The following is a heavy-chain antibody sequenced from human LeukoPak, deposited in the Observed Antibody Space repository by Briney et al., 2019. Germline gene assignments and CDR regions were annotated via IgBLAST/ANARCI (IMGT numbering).Heavy chain of an antibody. D-gene: IGHD6-25*01. J-gene: IGHJ4*02. CDR1: GFTFSSYA. Sequence: PGGSLRLSCAASGFTFSSYAMSWVRHTPGKGLEWVSSISDSGSSTYYADSVKGQFTISRDHSTNTLFLQMNSLRADDTALYYCAKDSRGFDYWGQGTLVTVSS. CDR2: ISDSGSST. V-gene: IGHV3-23*01. CDR3: AKDSRGFDY.